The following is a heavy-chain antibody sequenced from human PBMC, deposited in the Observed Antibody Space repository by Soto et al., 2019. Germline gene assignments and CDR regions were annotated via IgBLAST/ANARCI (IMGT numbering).Heavy chain of an antibody. CDR3: AKDAEIWFGEFSYFDY. J-gene: IGHJ4*02. V-gene: IGHV3-30*18. CDR2: ISYDGSNK. CDR1: GFTFSSYG. Sequence: QVQLVESGGGVVQPGRSLRLSCAASGFTFSSYGMHGVRQAPGKGLEWVAVISYDGSNKYYAASVKGRFTISRDHSKNKLYLQLNSMRAEDTAVYYCAKDAEIWFGEFSYFDYWGQGTLVTVSS. D-gene: IGHD3-10*01.